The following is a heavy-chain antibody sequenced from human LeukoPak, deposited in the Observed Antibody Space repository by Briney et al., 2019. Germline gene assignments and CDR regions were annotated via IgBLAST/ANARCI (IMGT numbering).Heavy chain of an antibody. CDR3: ARLEASQAGHFDY. D-gene: IGHD1-1*01. Sequence: PSETLSLTCTVSGGSISGYYWTWVRQPPGKGLEWIGYIFYSGNTNYNPSLKSRIAISIDTSKNQFFLKLSSVTAADTAVYHCARLEASQAGHFDYWGRGTLVTVSS. V-gene: IGHV4-59*08. CDR2: IFYSGNT. J-gene: IGHJ4*02. CDR1: GGSISGYY.